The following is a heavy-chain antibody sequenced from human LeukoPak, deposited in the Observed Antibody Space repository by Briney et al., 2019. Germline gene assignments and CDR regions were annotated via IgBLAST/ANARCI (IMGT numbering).Heavy chain of an antibody. J-gene: IGHJ4*02. D-gene: IGHD3-10*01. Sequence: PGGSLRLSCAASGFTFSSYAMHWVRQAPGKGLEWVAVISYDGSNKYYADSVKGRFTISRDNSKNTLYLQMNSLRAEDTAVYYCAREKLWFGELLANGLDYWGQGTLLTVSS. V-gene: IGHV3-30*04. CDR3: AREKLWFGELLANGLDY. CDR1: GFTFSSYA. CDR2: ISYDGSNK.